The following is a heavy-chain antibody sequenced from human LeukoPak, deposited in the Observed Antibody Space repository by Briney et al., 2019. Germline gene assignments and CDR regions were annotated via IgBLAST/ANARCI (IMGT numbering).Heavy chain of an antibody. CDR3: ARDHCSSTSCYHYYYYYYMDV. Sequence: ASVKVSCKASGNTFTGYYMHWVRQAPGQRLEWMGWINPNSCGTNYAQKFQGRVTMTRDTSISTAYMELSRLRSDDTAVYYCARDHCSSTSCYHYYYYYYMDVWGKGTTVTVSS. CDR1: GNTFTGYY. D-gene: IGHD2-2*01. J-gene: IGHJ6*03. V-gene: IGHV1-2*02. CDR2: INPNSCGT.